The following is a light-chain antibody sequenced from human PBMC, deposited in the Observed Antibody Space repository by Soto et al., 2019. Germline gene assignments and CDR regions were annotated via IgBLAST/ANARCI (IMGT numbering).Light chain of an antibody. CDR2: STN. V-gene: IGLV1-44*01. Sequence: QSVLTQPPSASGTPGQSVTISCSGSNSNIGSNAVNWYQQSPGAAPTLLIYSTNERPSGVPDRFSGSKSGTSASLAISGLQSEDEADYHCAAWDGSLNGHVFGSGTKVTVL. CDR1: NSNIGSNA. CDR3: AAWDGSLNGHV. J-gene: IGLJ1*01.